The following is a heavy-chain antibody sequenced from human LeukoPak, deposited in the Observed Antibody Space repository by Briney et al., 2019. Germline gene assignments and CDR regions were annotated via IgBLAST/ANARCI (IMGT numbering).Heavy chain of an antibody. D-gene: IGHD3-10*01. CDR1: GFTFSSYT. J-gene: IGHJ4*02. CDR3: AKGGGVISYYFDY. V-gene: IGHV3-23*01. Sequence: PGGSLRLSCAASGFTFSSYTMAWVRQAPGKGLEWVSLINGSGGSTDYADSVKGRFTISRDTSKNTLYLQVNSLRAEDTAVYYCAKGGGVISYYFDYWGQGTLVTVSS. CDR2: INGSGGST.